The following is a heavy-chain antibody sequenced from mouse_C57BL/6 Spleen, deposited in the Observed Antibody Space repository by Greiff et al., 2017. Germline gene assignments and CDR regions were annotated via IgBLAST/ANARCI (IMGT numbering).Heavy chain of an antibody. J-gene: IGHJ4*01. CDR2: IYPGDGDT. V-gene: IGHV1-82*01. CDR1: GYAFSSSW. Sequence: VMLVESGPELVKPGASVKISCKASGYAFSSSWMNWVKQRPGKGLEWIGRIYPGDGDTNYNGKFKGKATLTADKSSSTAYMQLSSLTSEDSAVYFCARALDSSMDYWGQGTSVTVSS. CDR3: ARALDSSMDY. D-gene: IGHD2-4*01.